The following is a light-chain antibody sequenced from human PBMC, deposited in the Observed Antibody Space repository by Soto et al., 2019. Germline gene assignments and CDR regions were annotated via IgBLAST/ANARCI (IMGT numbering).Light chain of an antibody. Sequence: EIVLTQSPATLSLSPGARAPLSCRASQSVSRYLAWYQQKPGQAPRLLIYDSSNRATGIPARFSGSGSGTDLTLTISSLEPEDFAVYYCPQRSNWPPAFGGGTKVDIK. CDR3: PQRSNWPPA. J-gene: IGKJ4*01. CDR1: QSVSRY. V-gene: IGKV3-11*01. CDR2: DSS.